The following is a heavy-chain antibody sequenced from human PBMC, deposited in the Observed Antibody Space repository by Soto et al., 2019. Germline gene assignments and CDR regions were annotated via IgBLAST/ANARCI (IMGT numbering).Heavy chain of an antibody. J-gene: IGHJ5*01. Sequence: EVQLEESGGGLVQPGGSLRLSCEASGFAFSKYWMHWVRQAPGKGLVWVSRINPDGSTTSYADSVKGRFTISRDNAKDTLYLQMNSLRAEDTAVYYCARVVVGGYWFESWGQGTLVTVSS. D-gene: IGHD2-21*01. CDR3: ARVVVGGYWFES. CDR2: INPDGSTT. CDR1: GFAFSKYW. V-gene: IGHV3-74*01.